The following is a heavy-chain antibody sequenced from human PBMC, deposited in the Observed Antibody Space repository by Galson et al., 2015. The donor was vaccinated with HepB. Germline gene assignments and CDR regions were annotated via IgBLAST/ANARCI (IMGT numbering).Heavy chain of an antibody. CDR2: IYSSGST. V-gene: IGHV3-53*01. CDR1: GFTVSSNH. J-gene: IGHJ6*03. D-gene: IGHD2-2*01. Sequence: SLRLSCAASGFTVSSNHMSWVRQAPGKGLEWVSVIYSSGSTYYADSVKGRFTISRDNSKNTLYLQMNSLRAEDTAVYYCASASAARTADGGLPYYYYMDVWGKGTTVTVSS. CDR3: ASASAARTADGGLPYYYYMDV.